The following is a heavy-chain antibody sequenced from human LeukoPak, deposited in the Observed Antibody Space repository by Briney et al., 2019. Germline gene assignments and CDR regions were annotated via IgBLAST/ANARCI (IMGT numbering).Heavy chain of an antibody. D-gene: IGHD3-22*01. V-gene: IGHV3-21*01. J-gene: IGHJ4*02. CDR2: ISSSSSYI. CDR3: ARDHSSGSYFDY. Sequence: PGWSLRLSCAASGFTFSSYSMNWVRQAPGKGLEWVSSISSSSSYIYYADSVKGRFTISRDNAKNSLYLQMNSLRAEDTAVYYCARDHSSGSYFDYWGQGTLVTVSS. CDR1: GFTFSSYS.